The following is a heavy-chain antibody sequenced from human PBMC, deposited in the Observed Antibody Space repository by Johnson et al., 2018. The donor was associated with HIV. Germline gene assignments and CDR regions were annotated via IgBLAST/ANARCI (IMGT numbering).Heavy chain of an antibody. CDR3: AREDYHRALDV. Sequence: VQLVESGGGVVRPGGSLRLSCAASGFTFDDYGIHWVRQAPGKGLEWVSDINWNGGRTHYGDSVKGRFTGSRDNAKNSLYLQMNSLTAEDTALYYCAREDYHRALDVWGQGTMVTVSS. CDR2: INWNGGRT. CDR1: GFTFDDYG. V-gene: IGHV3-20*04. D-gene: IGHD4-11*01. J-gene: IGHJ3*01.